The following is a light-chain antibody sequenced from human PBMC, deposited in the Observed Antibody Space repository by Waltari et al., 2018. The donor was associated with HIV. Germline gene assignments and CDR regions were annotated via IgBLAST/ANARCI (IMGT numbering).Light chain of an antibody. J-gene: IGKJ3*01. CDR2: AAS. Sequence: DIQLPQSPSSLSASLGAKVLITCRASQAISTYVNWYQQKPGRAPHLLIYAASTLQSRVPSRFSGDSSGTDFTLTINGLQPEDVATYYCQQSFNGVTFGPGTKVYV. CDR3: QQSFNGVT. CDR1: QAISTY. V-gene: IGKV1-39*01.